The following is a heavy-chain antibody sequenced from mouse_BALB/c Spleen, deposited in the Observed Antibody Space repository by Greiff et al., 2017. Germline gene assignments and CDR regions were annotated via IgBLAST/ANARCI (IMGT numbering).Heavy chain of an antibody. Sequence: QVQLKQSGAELVRPGSSVKISCKASGYAFSSYWMNWVKQRPGQGLEWIGQIYPGDGDTNYNGKFKGKATLTADKSSSTAYMQLSSRTSEDSAVYFCAREDGYRPAWFAYWGQGTLVTVSA. CDR3: AREDGYRPAWFAY. D-gene: IGHD2-3*01. CDR2: IYPGDGDT. V-gene: IGHV1-80*01. CDR1: GYAFSSYW. J-gene: IGHJ3*01.